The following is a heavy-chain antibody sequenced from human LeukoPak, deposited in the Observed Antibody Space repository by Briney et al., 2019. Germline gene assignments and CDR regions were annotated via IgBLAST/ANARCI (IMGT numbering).Heavy chain of an antibody. Sequence: GGSLRLSCAASGFTFSSYAMSWVRQAPGKGLEWISAISGSGGSTYYADSVKGRFTIPRDNSKNTLYLQMNSLRAEDTAVYYCARLAENYYDSSGVFDYWGQGTLVTVSS. J-gene: IGHJ4*02. CDR1: GFTFSSYA. CDR3: ARLAENYYDSSGVFDY. V-gene: IGHV3-23*01. CDR2: ISGSGGST. D-gene: IGHD3-22*01.